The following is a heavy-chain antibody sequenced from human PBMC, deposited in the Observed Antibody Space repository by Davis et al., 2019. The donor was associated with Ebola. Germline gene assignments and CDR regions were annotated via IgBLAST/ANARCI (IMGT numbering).Heavy chain of an antibody. CDR1: GYSFTSYW. Sequence: GESLKISCKGSGYSFTSYWIGWVRQMPGKGLEWMGIIYPGDSDTRYSPSFQGQVTISADKSISTAYLQWSSLKASDTAMYYCARLGGYCISTSCYRGNWFDPWGQGTLVTVSS. J-gene: IGHJ5*02. D-gene: IGHD2-2*01. CDR3: ARLGGYCISTSCYRGNWFDP. V-gene: IGHV5-51*01. CDR2: IYPGDSDT.